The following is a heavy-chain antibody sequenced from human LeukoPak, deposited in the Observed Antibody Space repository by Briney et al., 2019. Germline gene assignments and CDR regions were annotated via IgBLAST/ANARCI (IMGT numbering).Heavy chain of an antibody. CDR3: ATGRFRRVVVPAPNWFDP. CDR2: FDPEDGET. V-gene: IGHV1-24*01. D-gene: IGHD2-2*01. Sequence: GASVKVSCKVSGYTLTELSMHWVRQAPGKGLEWMGGFDPEDGETIYAQKFQGRVTMTEDTSTDTAYMELSSLRSEDTAVYYCATGRFRRVVVPAPNWFDPWGQGTLVTVSS. CDR1: GYTLTELS. J-gene: IGHJ5*02.